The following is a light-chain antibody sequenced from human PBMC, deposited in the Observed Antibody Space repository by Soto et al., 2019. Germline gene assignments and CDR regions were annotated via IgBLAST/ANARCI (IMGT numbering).Light chain of an antibody. CDR2: AAS. V-gene: IGKV1-39*01. J-gene: IGKJ5*01. Sequence: DIQVTQSPSSLSASVGDRVTITCRASQNIKNYLNWYQRKPGTAPRLLIYAASNLQSGVPSRFSASGSGTDFALNISSLQPEDIATYYCQHYDTVPPFTFGQGTRLEIK. CDR3: QHYDTVPPFT. CDR1: QNIKNY.